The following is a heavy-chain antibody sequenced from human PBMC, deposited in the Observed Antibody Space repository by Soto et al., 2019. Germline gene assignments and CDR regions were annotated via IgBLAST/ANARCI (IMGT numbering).Heavy chain of an antibody. V-gene: IGHV3-30*18. CDR2: ISYDVSNK. Sequence: PGGSLRLSCAASGFTFSSYGMHWVRQAPGKGLEWVAVISYDVSNKYYAASVKRRFTISRDNSKNTLYLQMNSLRAEDMAVYYCAKDLIVTAYCGGDCYKYGIDVWGQGATVTSP. CDR1: GFTFSSYG. J-gene: IGHJ6*02. CDR3: AKDLIVTAYCGGDCYKYGIDV. D-gene: IGHD2-21*02.